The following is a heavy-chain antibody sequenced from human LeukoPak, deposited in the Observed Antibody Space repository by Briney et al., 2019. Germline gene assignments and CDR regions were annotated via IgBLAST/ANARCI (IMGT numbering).Heavy chain of an antibody. J-gene: IGHJ4*02. V-gene: IGHV1-24*01. CDR3: VVGSKSGWDIDF. CDR2: FDPEDGET. Sequence: ASVKVSCKVSGYTLTELSMHWVRQAPGKGLEWMGGFDPEDGETIYAQKFQGRVTMTEDTSTDTAYMELSSLRSEDTAVYFCVVGSKSGWDIDFWGQGTLVTVSP. CDR1: GYTLTELS. D-gene: IGHD6-19*01.